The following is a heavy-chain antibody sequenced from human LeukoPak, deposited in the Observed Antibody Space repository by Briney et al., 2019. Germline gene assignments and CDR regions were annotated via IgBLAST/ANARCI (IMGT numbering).Heavy chain of an antibody. CDR1: GFTFSGFA. CDR3: AGSYSDEWYCFAY. D-gene: IGHD3-3*01. V-gene: IGHV3-23*01. J-gene: IGHJ4*02. CDR2: ISGGGGSI. Sequence: PGGSLRLSCAASGFTFSGFAMSWVRQAPGTGLEWVSAISGGGGSINYAASVKGRFTISRDNSKNTLSLQMNSLRAEDTALYYCAGSYSDEWYCFAYWGQGTLVTVSS.